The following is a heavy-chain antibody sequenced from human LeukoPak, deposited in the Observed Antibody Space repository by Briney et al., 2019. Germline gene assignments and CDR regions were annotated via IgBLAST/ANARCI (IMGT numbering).Heavy chain of an antibody. D-gene: IGHD2-15*01. CDR2: INHSGST. CDR1: GGSFSGYY. J-gene: IGHJ5*02. V-gene: IGHV4-34*01. CDR3: ARGHSFDP. Sequence: SETLSLTCAVYGGSFSGYYWSWIRQPPGKGLEWIGEINHSGSTNYNPSLKSRVTISVDTSKNQFPLKLSSVTAADTAVYYCARGHSFDPWGQGTLVTVSS.